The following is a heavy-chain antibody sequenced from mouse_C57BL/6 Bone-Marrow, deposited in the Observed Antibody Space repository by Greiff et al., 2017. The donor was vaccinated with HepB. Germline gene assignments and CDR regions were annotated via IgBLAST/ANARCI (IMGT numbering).Heavy chain of an antibody. CDR3: ARDLLLLREGFAY. D-gene: IGHD1-1*01. V-gene: IGHV5-4*01. J-gene: IGHJ3*01. CDR2: ISDGGSYT. CDR1: GFTFSSYA. Sequence: DVKLQESGGGLVKPGGSLKLSCAASGFTFSSYAMSWVRQTPEKRLEWVATISDGGSYTYYPDNVKGRFTISRDNAKNNLYLQMSHLKSEDTAMYYCARDLLLLREGFAYWGQGTLVTVSA.